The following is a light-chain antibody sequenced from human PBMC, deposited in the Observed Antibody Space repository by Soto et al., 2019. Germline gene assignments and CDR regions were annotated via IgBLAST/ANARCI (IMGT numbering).Light chain of an antibody. Sequence: EIVMTQSPATLSVSPGERATLSCRASQSVFSNLAWHQQKPGQAPRLLIYSASTRATGIPARFSGTGSGTEFTLTISGLQSEDFAIYYCQQYNNWPMYTFGQGTKLEIK. J-gene: IGKJ2*01. V-gene: IGKV3-15*01. CDR2: SAS. CDR1: QSVFSN. CDR3: QQYNNWPMYT.